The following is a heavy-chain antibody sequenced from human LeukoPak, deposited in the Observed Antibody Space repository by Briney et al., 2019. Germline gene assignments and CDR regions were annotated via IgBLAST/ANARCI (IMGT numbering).Heavy chain of an antibody. CDR2: IYYSGST. Sequence: SETLSLTCTVSGGSISSYYWSWIRQPPGKGLEGIGYIYYSGSTYYNPSLKSRVTISVDTSKNQFSLKLSSVTAADTAVYYCARLGTPFLRYSSGWYVDYWGQGTLVTVSS. CDR3: ARLGTPFLRYSSGWYVDY. V-gene: IGHV4-59*04. D-gene: IGHD6-19*01. CDR1: GGSISSYY. J-gene: IGHJ4*02.